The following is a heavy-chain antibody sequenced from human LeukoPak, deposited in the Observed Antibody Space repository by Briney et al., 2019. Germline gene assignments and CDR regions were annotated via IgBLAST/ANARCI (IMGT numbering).Heavy chain of an antibody. CDR2: IYWNDDK. D-gene: IGHD3-3*01. CDR3: AQSSYYDFWSGYYEVWFDP. Sequence: SGPTLVKPTQTLTLTCTFSGFSLSTSGVGVGWIRQPPGKALEWLALIYWNDDKRYSPSLKSRLTITKDTSKNQAVLTMTNMDPVDTATYYCAQSSYYDFWSGYYEVWFDPWGQGTLVTVPS. CDR1: GFSLSTSGVG. V-gene: IGHV2-5*01. J-gene: IGHJ5*02.